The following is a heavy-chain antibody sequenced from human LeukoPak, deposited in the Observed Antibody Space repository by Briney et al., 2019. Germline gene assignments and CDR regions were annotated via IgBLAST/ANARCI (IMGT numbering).Heavy chain of an antibody. CDR1: GGSFSPYY. D-gene: IGHD2-21*02. CDR3: ARGGFYCGGDCYVDY. J-gene: IGHJ4*02. V-gene: IGHV4-34*01. CDR2: INHSGST. Sequence: SETLSLTCAVYGGSFSPYYWSWIRQPPGKGLEWIGEINHSGSTNYNPSLKSRVTIPVDTSKNQFSLRLSSVTAADTAVYYCARGGFYCGGDCYVDYWGQGTLVTVSS.